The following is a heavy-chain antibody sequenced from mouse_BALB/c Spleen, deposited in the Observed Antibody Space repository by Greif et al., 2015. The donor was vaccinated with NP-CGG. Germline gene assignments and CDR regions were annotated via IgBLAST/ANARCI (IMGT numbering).Heavy chain of an antibody. J-gene: IGHJ3*01. Sequence: EVKLVESGGGLVQPGGSRKLSCAASGFTFSSFGMHWVRQAPEKGLEWVAYISSGSSTIYYADTVKGRFTISRDNPKNTLFLQMTSLRSEDTAMYYCARGRELIYDGYYGWFAYWGQGTLVTVSA. CDR2: ISSGSSTI. CDR1: GFTFSSFG. V-gene: IGHV5-17*02. CDR3: ARGRELIYDGYYGWFAY. D-gene: IGHD2-3*01.